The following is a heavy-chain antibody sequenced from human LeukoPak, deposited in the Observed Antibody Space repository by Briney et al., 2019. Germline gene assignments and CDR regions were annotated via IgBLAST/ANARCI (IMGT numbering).Heavy chain of an antibody. CDR3: ASWGAGGNS. J-gene: IGHJ4*02. D-gene: IGHD3-16*01. CDR1: GFTLSTYW. Sequence: GGSLRLSCEASGFTLSTYWMNWIRQVPGKGLDWVANINPDGSGKRYVDSVKGRFTIARDNADNSLSLQMNSLRAEDTAVYYCASWGAGGNSWGQGTLVTVSS. V-gene: IGHV3-7*01. CDR2: INPDGSGK.